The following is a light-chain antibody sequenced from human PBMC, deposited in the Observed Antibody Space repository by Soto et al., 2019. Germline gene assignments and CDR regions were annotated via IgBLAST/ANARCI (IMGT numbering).Light chain of an antibody. CDR2: GAF. J-gene: IGKJ1*01. Sequence: EILMTQSPVTLSVSPGERATLSCRASQSVSSNLAWYQQKPGQAPSLLIYGAFTRATGIPARFSGTGSGPEFTLTISSMQSEDFALYYCQQYKDWPLTFGQGTKVEI. V-gene: IGKV3-15*01. CDR3: QQYKDWPLT. CDR1: QSVSSN.